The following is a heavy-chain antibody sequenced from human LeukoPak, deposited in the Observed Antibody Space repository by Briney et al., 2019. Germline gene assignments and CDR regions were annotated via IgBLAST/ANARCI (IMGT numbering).Heavy chain of an antibody. D-gene: IGHD3-10*01. Sequence: ASVKVSCKASGYTFTSYGISWVRQAPGQGPEWMGWVSAYNGNTNYAQKLQGRVTMTTDTSTSTAYMELRSLRSDDTAVYYCARGGFGYYYYYMDVWGKGTTVTVSS. CDR2: VSAYNGNT. V-gene: IGHV1-18*01. CDR1: GYTFTSYG. J-gene: IGHJ6*03. CDR3: ARGGFGYYYYYMDV.